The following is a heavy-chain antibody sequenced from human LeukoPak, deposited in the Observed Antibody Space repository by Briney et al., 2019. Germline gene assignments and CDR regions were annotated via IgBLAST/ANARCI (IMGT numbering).Heavy chain of an antibody. Sequence: GASVKVSCKASGGTFSSYAISWVRQAPGQGLEWMGRIIPIPGIANYAQKFQGRVTITADKSTSTAYMELSSLRSEDTAVYYCARDRVITFGGVPNQYLDYWGQGTLVTVSS. V-gene: IGHV1-69*04. CDR3: ARDRVITFGGVPNQYLDY. J-gene: IGHJ4*02. CDR2: IIPIPGIA. D-gene: IGHD3-16*01. CDR1: GGTFSSYA.